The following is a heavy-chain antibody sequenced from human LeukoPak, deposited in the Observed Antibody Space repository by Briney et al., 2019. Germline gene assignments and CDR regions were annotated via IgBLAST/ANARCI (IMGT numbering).Heavy chain of an antibody. Sequence: GASVKVSCKASGGTFSSYAISWVRQAPGQGLEWMGGIIPIFGTANYAQKFQGRVTITRDTSASTAYMELSSLRSEDTAVYYCARRSTAGTGAFDIWGQGTMVTVSS. D-gene: IGHD3/OR15-3a*01. V-gene: IGHV1-69*05. CDR2: IIPIFGTA. J-gene: IGHJ3*02. CDR1: GGTFSSYA. CDR3: ARRSTAGTGAFDI.